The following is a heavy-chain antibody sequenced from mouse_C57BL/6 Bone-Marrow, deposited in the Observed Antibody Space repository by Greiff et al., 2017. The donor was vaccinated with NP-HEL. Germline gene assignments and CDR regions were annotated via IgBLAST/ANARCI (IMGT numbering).Heavy chain of an antibody. CDR2: IDPENGDT. Sequence: EVQLQQSGAELVRPGASVKLSCTASGFNITDDYMHWVKQRPEQGLEWIGWIDPENGDTEYASKFQGKATITADTSSNTAYLQLSSLTSEDTAVYYCTTWVSYDGYYNWGQGTTLTVSS. D-gene: IGHD2-3*01. CDR3: TTWVSYDGYYN. J-gene: IGHJ2*01. CDR1: GFNITDDY. V-gene: IGHV14-4*01.